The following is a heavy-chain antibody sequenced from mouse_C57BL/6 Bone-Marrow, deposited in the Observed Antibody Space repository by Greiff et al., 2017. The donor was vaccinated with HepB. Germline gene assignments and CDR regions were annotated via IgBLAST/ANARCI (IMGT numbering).Heavy chain of an antibody. CDR1: GYSITSGYY. D-gene: IGHD2-3*01. Sequence: ESGPGLVKPSQSLSLTCSVTGYSITSGYYWNWIRQFPGNKLEWMGYISYDGSNNYNPSLKNRISITRDTSKNQFFLKLNSVTTEDTATYYCAREGGGYYDFDYWGQGTTLTVSS. J-gene: IGHJ2*01. CDR2: ISYDGSN. CDR3: AREGGGYYDFDY. V-gene: IGHV3-6*01.